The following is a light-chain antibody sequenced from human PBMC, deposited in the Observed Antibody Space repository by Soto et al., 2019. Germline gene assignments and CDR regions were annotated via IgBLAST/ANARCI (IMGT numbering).Light chain of an antibody. CDR1: SSDIGSYNH. J-gene: IGLJ1*01. CDR2: AVS. CDR3: ISYTDRQSYL. Sequence: QSVLTQPASVSGSPGQSITISCSGTSSDIGSYNHVAWYQQFPGKSPKRMIYAVSDRPSGVSDRFSGSKSGITASLTISGLQTEDEADYYCISYTDRQSYLFGTGTKVTVL. V-gene: IGLV2-14*03.